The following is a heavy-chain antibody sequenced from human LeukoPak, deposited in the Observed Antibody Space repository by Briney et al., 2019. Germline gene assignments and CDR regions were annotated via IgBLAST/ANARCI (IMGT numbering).Heavy chain of an antibody. CDR1: GGSLSAYY. V-gene: IGHV4-34*01. J-gene: IGHJ3*02. D-gene: IGHD2-21*01. Sequence: PSETLSLTCAVYGGSLSAYYWSRIRQPPGKGLEWIGEINHSGSTNYNPSLKSRVNISVDTSKNQFSLKLSSVTAADTAVYYCARVSRLWWARDIWGQGTMVTVSS. CDR3: ARVSRLWWARDI. CDR2: INHSGST.